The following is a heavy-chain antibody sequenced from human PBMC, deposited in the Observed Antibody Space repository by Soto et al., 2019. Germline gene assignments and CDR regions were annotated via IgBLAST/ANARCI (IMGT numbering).Heavy chain of an antibody. CDR1: GFTFSSND. V-gene: IGHV3-53*01. CDR3: ATRPLLPGAP. Sequence: EVQLVESGGGLIQPGGSLRLSCAASGFTFSSNDMNWVRRAPGKGLEWVSLIYSGCSTYYADSVKGRFTISRDNSKNTLYLQMSSLRAEDTAVYYCATRPLLPGAPWGQGTMVTVSS. CDR2: IYSGCST. J-gene: IGHJ3*01. D-gene: IGHD3-22*01.